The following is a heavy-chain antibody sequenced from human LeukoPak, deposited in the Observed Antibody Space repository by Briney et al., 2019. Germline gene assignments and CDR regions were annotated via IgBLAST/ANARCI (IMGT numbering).Heavy chain of an antibody. CDR3: AREPFPGWYFDL. V-gene: IGHV4-4*08. Sequence: SETLSLTCTVSGGSISSYYWNWIRQPPGKGLEWIGYISDSGSTYYNPSLTSRVTISVDTSKNQFSLKLSSVTAADTAVYFCAREPFPGWYFDLWGRGTLVTVSS. CDR2: ISDSGST. J-gene: IGHJ2*01. CDR1: GGSISSYY.